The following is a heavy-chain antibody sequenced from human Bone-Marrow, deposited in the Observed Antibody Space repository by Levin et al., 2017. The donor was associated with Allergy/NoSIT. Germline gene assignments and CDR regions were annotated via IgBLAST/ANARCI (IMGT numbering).Heavy chain of an antibody. CDR2: IWYDGKRK. CDR3: ASSYCTTTTCYALDY. V-gene: IGHV3-33*01. CDR1: GFIFSGHG. J-gene: IGHJ4*02. D-gene: IGHD2-2*01. Sequence: PGGSLRLSCVASGFIFSGHGMHWVRQAPGKGLEWVAVIWYDGKRKYYADSVKGRFTVSRDNSRDTLFLEMSSLRAEDTATYYCASSYCTTTTCYALDYWGQGTLVTVSS.